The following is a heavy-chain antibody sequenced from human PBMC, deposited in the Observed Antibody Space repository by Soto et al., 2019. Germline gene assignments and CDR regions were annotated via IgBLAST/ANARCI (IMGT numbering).Heavy chain of an antibody. V-gene: IGHV1-24*01. CDR2: FDPEDGET. D-gene: IGHD3-3*01. CDR1: GYTLTALS. CDR3: ATWYLRGDFVDY. Sequence: GASVKVSCKVSGYTLTALSMQWVRQAPGKGLEWMGTFDPEDGETIYAQKFQGRVTMTEDTSTDTAYMELSSLRSEDTAVYYCATWYLRGDFVDYWGQGTLVTVSS. J-gene: IGHJ4*02.